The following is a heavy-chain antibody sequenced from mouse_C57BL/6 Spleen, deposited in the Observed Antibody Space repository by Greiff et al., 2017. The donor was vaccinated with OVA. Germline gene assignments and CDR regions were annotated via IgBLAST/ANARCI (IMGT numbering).Heavy chain of an antibody. V-gene: IGHV1-82*01. CDR2: IYPGDGDT. J-gene: IGHJ3*01. D-gene: IGHD2-2*01. CDR1: GYAFSSSW. CDR3: ARLDYGDDGPGFAY. Sequence: QVQLQQSGPELVKPGASVKISCKASGYAFSSSWMNWVKQRPGKGLEWIGRIYPGDGDTNYNGKFKGKATLTADKSSSTAYMQLSSLTSEDTAVYFCARLDYGDDGPGFAYWGQGTLVTVSA.